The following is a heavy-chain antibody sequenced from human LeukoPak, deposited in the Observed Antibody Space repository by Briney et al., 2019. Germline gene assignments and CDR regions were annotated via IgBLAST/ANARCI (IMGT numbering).Heavy chain of an antibody. CDR3: ARDRAVGYSYGHGDY. CDR2: IYHSGST. Sequence: SETLPLTCTVSGGSISSGGYYWSWIRQPPGKGLEWIGYIYHSGSTYYNPSLKSRVTISVDRSKNQFSLKLSSVTAADTAVYYCARDRAVGYSYGHGDYWGQGTLVTVSS. D-gene: IGHD5-18*01. CDR1: GGSISSGGYY. V-gene: IGHV4-30-2*01. J-gene: IGHJ4*02.